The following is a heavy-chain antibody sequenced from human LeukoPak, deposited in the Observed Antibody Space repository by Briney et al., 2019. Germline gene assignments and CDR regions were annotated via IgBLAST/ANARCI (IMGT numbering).Heavy chain of an antibody. Sequence: SETLSLTCTVSGGSISSSSYYWGWIRQPPGKGLEWIGSIYYSGSTYYNPSLKSRVTISVDTSKNQFSLKLSSVTAADTAVYYCARPHSGSWYASWGQGNLVTVSS. CDR1: GGSISSSSYY. D-gene: IGHD6-13*01. CDR2: IYYSGST. J-gene: IGHJ5*02. CDR3: ARPHSGSWYAS. V-gene: IGHV4-39*01.